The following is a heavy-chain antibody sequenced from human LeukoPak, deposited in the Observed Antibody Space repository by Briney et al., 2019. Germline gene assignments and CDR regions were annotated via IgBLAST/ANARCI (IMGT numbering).Heavy chain of an antibody. CDR1: GFTFSSYW. V-gene: IGHV3-30*18. CDR3: AKAARDSSGYSVYYYYYYMDV. J-gene: IGHJ6*03. CDR2: ISYDGSNK. Sequence: GGSLRLSCAASGFTFSSYWMSWVRQAPGKGLEWVAVISYDGSNKYYADSVKGRFTISRDNSKNTLYLQMNSLRAEDTAVYYCAKAARDSSGYSVYYYYYYMDVWGKGTTVTVSS. D-gene: IGHD6-19*01.